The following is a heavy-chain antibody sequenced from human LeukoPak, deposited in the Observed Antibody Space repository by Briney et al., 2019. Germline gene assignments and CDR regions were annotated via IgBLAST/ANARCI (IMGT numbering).Heavy chain of an antibody. D-gene: IGHD2-15*01. CDR2: VVASGGST. CDR3: AKQLGYCSDGSCYFPY. CDR1: RFAFSNYA. Sequence: PGGSLRLSCAASRFAFSNYAMNWVRQAPGKGLEWVSTVVASGGSTYYADSVKGRFTISRDNSKSTLCLQMNSLRAEDTAVYYCAKQLGYCSDGSCYFPYWGQGTLVTVSS. V-gene: IGHV3-23*01. J-gene: IGHJ4*02.